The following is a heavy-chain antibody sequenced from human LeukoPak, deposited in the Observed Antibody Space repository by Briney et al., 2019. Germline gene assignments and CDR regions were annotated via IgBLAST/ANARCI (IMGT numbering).Heavy chain of an antibody. CDR1: GFIFSYYG. CDR3: ESPATA. J-gene: IGHJ5*02. CDR2: VSEDGTAK. Sequence: HPGRSLRLSCAASGFIFSYYGMHWVRQAPGKGLEWLATVSEDGTAKFYEDSVKGRFTISRDNTRGSLDLQMNSLTVEDTAVYYCESPATAWGQGTLVTVSS. V-gene: IGHV3-7*01.